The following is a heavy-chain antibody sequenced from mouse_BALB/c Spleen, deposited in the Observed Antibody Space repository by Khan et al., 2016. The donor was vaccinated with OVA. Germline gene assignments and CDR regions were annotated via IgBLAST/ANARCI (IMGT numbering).Heavy chain of an antibody. CDR2: INYSGST. CDR1: GYSLTSNYA. J-gene: IGHJ3*01. Sequence: EVQLQESGPGLVKPSQSLSLTCTVTGYSLTSNYAWNWIRQFPGNKLEWMGYINYSGSTSYTPSLKSRISITRDTSKNQFFLQLNSVTPEDTATYFCARGRAYWGQGTLVTVSA. D-gene: IGHD3-3*01. CDR3: ARGRAY. V-gene: IGHV3-2*02.